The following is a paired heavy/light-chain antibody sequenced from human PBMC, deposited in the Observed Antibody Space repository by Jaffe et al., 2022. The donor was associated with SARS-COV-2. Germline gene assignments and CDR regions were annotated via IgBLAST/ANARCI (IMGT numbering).Heavy chain of an antibody. CDR1: GGSISSGSHY. V-gene: IGHV4-61*02. Sequence: QVQLQESGPGLVKPSQTLSLTCTVSGGSISSGSHYWSWVRQPAGKALEWVGRIYTSGITYYKPSLKSRVTISLDTSKNQFSLRLSSVTAADTAVYYCARELRDWQWLAADAFDIWGHGTMVTVSS. CDR3: ARELRDWQWLAADAFDI. J-gene: IGHJ3*02. D-gene: IGHD6-19*01. CDR2: IYTSGIT.
Light chain of an antibody. CDR1: QSVLYSSSSNNKNF. V-gene: IGKV4-1*01. CDR3: QQYLNTPYT. J-gene: IGKJ2*01. Sequence: DIVMTQSPDSLAVSLGERATINCKSSQSVLYSSSSNNKNFLGWYQQKPGQPPKLLIYWASTRESGVPDRFSGSGSATDFTLTISSLQTEDVAVYYCQQYLNTPYTFGQGTKLEIK. CDR2: WAS.